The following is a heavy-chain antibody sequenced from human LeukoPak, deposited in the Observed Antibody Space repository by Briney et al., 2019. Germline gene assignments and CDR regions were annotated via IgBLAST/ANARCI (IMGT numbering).Heavy chain of an antibody. D-gene: IGHD3-10*01. CDR1: GFTFSSYA. Sequence: GRSLRLSCAASGFTFSSYAMRWVRQARGKGLEWVSANNDSGGSTYYADSVKGRFTISGDNSKNTLYLQMNSLRAEDTAVYCCASRGAGDYWGQGTLVTVSS. V-gene: IGHV3-23*01. CDR2: NNDSGGST. J-gene: IGHJ4*02. CDR3: ASRGAGDY.